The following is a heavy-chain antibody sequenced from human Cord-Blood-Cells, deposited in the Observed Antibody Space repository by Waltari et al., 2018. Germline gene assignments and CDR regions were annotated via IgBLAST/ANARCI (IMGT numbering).Heavy chain of an antibody. V-gene: IGHV3-23*01. Sequence: EVQLLASGGGMVQPGGSLSLSCAAPGFTFSSSAMSRVRQAPGKGLEWVAAISGSGGSTYYADSVKGRFTISRDNSKNTLYLQMNSLRAEDTAVYYCAKRNRQQLVHYWGQGTLVTVSS. D-gene: IGHD6-13*01. CDR3: AKRNRQQLVHY. J-gene: IGHJ4*02. CDR1: GFTFSSSA. CDR2: ISGSGGST.